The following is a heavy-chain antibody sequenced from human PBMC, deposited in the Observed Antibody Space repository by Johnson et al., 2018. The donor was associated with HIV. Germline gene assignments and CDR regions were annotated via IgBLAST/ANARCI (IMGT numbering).Heavy chain of an antibody. CDR1: GFTFTDHY. CDR3: ARFSSGFAFDI. J-gene: IGHJ3*02. CDR2: TRNKAHSYTT. Sequence: EVQLVESGGGLVQPGGSLRLSCAASGFTFTDHYMDWVRQAPGKGLEWVGRTRNKAHSYTTEYAASVKGRFTISRDNAKNSLYLQMNSLRAEDTAVYYCARFSSGFAFDIWGQGTMVTVSS. D-gene: IGHD6-19*01. V-gene: IGHV3-72*01.